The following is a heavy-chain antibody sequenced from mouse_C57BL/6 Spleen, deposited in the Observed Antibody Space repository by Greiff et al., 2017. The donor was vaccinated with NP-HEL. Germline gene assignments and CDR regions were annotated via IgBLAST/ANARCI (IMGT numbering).Heavy chain of an antibody. CDR2: IYPGSGST. D-gene: IGHD1-1*01. J-gene: IGHJ2*01. Sequence: VQLQQSGAELVKPGASVKMSCKASGYTFTSYWITWVKQRPGQGLEWIGDIYPGSGSTNYTEKFKSKATLTVDTSSSTAYMQLSSLTSEDSAVYYCARYYGSSFDYWGQGTTLTVSS. CDR3: ARYYGSSFDY. CDR1: GYTFTSYW. V-gene: IGHV1-55*01.